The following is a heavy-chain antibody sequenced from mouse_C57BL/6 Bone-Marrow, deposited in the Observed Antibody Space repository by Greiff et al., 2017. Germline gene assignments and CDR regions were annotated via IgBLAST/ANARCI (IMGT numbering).Heavy chain of an antibody. CDR3: ARSSYYYGSSYYAMDY. V-gene: IGHV1-59*01. J-gene: IGHJ4*01. CDR1: GYTFTSYW. CDR2: IYPSDSYT. Sequence: QVQLQQPGAELGGPGTSVKLSCKASGYTFTSYWMHWVKQRPGQGLEWIGVIYPSDSYTNYNQKFKGKATLTVDTSSSTAYMQLSSLTSEDSAVYYCARSSYYYGSSYYAMDYWGQGTSVTVSA. D-gene: IGHD1-1*01.